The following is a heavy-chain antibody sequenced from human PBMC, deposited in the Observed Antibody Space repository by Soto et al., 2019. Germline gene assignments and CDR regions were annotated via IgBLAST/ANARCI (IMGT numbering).Heavy chain of an antibody. CDR3: ARLGPYCSGGSCSHENWFDP. J-gene: IGHJ5*02. CDR2: IYNIGST. V-gene: IGHV4-59*08. D-gene: IGHD2-15*01. CDR1: GGSISGYY. Sequence: PSETLSLTCTVSGGSISGYYWSWLRQPPGKGLEWIGYIYNIGSTNYNPSLRSRVTMSMDTSQEQFSLKLSSVTAADTAVYYCARLGPYCSGGSCSHENWFDPWRQGTLVTVSS.